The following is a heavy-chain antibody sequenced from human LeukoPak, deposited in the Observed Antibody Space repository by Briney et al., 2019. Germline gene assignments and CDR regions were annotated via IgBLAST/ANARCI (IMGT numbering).Heavy chain of an antibody. CDR2: ISSSSSYI. CDR3: ARGQVGAADY. Sequence: GGSLRLSCAASGFTFSSYSTNWVRQAPGKGLEWVSSISSSSSYIYYADSVKGRFTISRDNAKNSLYLQMNSLRAEDTAVYYCARGQVGAADYWGQGTLVTVSS. J-gene: IGHJ4*02. CDR1: GFTFSSYS. V-gene: IGHV3-21*01. D-gene: IGHD1-26*01.